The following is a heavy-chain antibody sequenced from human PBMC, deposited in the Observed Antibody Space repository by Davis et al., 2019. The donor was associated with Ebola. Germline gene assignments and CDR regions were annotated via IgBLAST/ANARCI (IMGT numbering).Heavy chain of an antibody. CDR1: GFTFSSYS. CDR3: AREGSETAFDI. CDR2: ISSSSSTI. Sequence: GESLKISCAASGFTFSSYSMNWVRQAPGKGLEWVSYISSSSSTIYYADSVKGRFTISRDNAKNSLYLQMNSLRAEDTAVYYCAREGSETAFDIWGQGTMVTVSS. J-gene: IGHJ3*02. V-gene: IGHV3-48*04.